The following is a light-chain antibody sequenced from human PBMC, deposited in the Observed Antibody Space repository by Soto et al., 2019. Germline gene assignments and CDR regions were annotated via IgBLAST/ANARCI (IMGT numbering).Light chain of an antibody. CDR2: EVS. Sequence: QSALTQPASVSGSPRQSITISCTGTSSDFGGYNYVSWYQQHPGKAPKLMIYEVSNQPSGVSNRFSGSKSGNTASLTISGLQAEDEADYYCSSYTSSSTWVFGGGTKLTVL. J-gene: IGLJ3*02. CDR1: SSDFGGYNY. CDR3: SSYTSSSTWV. V-gene: IGLV2-14*01.